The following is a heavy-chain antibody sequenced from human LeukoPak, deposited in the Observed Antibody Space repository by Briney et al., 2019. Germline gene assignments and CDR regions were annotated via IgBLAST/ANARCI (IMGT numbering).Heavy chain of an antibody. J-gene: IGHJ4*02. CDR2: ISGSSYYI. CDR3: ASGGGWVFFN. D-gene: IGHD6-19*01. Sequence: GSLRLSCAASGFTFSSYSMNWVRQAPGKGLEWVSSISGSSYYIYYADSVKGRFTISRDNARNSQFLQMNSLRAEDTAVYYCASGGGWVFFNWGQGTLVTVSS. V-gene: IGHV3-21*01. CDR1: GFTFSSYS.